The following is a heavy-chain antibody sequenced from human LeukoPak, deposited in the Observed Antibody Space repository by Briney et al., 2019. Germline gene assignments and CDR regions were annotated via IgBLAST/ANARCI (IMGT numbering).Heavy chain of an antibody. V-gene: IGHV3-15*01. J-gene: IGHJ5*02. CDR1: GFTVSNAW. D-gene: IGHD3-10*01. CDR3: TTDRFGENWFDP. Sequence: GGSLRLSCAASGFTVSNAWMSWVRQAPGKGLEWGGRIKSKTDGGTTDYAAPVKGRFTISRDDSKNTLYLQMNSLKTEDTAVYYCTTDRFGENWFDPWGQGTLVTVSS. CDR2: IKSKTDGGTT.